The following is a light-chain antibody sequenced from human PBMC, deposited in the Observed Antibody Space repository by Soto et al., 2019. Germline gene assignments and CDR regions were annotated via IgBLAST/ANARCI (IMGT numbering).Light chain of an antibody. Sequence: EIVMTQSPATLSVSPGERATLSCRASESVGSNLAWYQQKPGQAPRLLIHGASKRATGIPARFSGSGSGTEFTLTISSLQSEDFAVYYCLQYYKWPPETFGQGTKVDIK. CDR2: GAS. V-gene: IGKV3-15*01. CDR3: LQYYKWPPET. J-gene: IGKJ2*01. CDR1: ESVGSN.